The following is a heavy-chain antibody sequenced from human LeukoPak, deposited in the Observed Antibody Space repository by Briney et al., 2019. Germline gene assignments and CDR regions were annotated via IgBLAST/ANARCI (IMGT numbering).Heavy chain of an antibody. CDR3: ARDSPPIVYDFWSGHSDPRGMDV. D-gene: IGHD3-3*01. Sequence: GGSLRLSCAASGFTFSTYSMNWVRQAPGKGLEWVSYISSSSSTIYYADSVKGRFTISRDNAKNSLYLQMNSLRAEDTAVYYCARDSPPIVYDFWSGHSDPRGMDVWGQGTTVTVSS. CDR1: GFTFSTYS. J-gene: IGHJ6*02. CDR2: ISSSSSTI. V-gene: IGHV3-48*01.